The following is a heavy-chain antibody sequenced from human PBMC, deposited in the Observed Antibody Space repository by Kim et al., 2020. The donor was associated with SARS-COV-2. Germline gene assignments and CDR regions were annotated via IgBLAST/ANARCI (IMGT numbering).Heavy chain of an antibody. V-gene: IGHV3-23*01. CDR1: GFTFSSYA. Sequence: GGSLRLSCAASGFTFSSYAMSWVRQAPGKGLEWVSAISGSGGSTYYADSVKGRFTISRDNSKNTLYLQMNSLRAEDTAVYYCAKPEYTYYYDSSGYCFDYWGQGTLVTVSS. CDR3: AKPEYTYYYDSSGYCFDY. J-gene: IGHJ4*02. CDR2: ISGSGGST. D-gene: IGHD3-22*01.